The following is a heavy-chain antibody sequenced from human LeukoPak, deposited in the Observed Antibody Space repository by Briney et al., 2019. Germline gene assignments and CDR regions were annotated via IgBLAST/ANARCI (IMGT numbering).Heavy chain of an antibody. V-gene: IGHV3-74*01. CDR1: GSTFSSYW. Sequence: GGSLRLSCAASGSTFSSYWMHWVRQAPGKGLVWVSRIKSDGSSTSYADSVKGRFTISRDNAKNTLYLQMNSLRAEDTAVYYCARVGSPYCSGGSCYSGDNWGQGTLVTVSS. J-gene: IGHJ4*02. CDR2: IKSDGSST. D-gene: IGHD2-15*01. CDR3: ARVGSPYCSGGSCYSGDN.